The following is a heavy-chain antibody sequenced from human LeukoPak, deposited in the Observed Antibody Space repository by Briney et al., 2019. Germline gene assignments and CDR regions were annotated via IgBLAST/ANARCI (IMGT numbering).Heavy chain of an antibody. CDR2: IIPIFGTA. D-gene: IGHD1-26*01. V-gene: IGHV1-69*13. CDR3: AREAEGATNPSQFDY. CDR1: GGTFSSYA. J-gene: IGHJ4*02. Sequence: ASVKVSCKASGGTFSSYAISWVRQAPGQGLEWMGRIIPIFGTANYAQKFQGRVTITADESTSTAYMELSSLRSEDTAVYYCAREAEGATNPSQFDYWGQGTLVTVSS.